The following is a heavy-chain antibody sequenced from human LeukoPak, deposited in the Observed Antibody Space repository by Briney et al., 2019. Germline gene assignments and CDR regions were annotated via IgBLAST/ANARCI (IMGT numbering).Heavy chain of an antibody. D-gene: IGHD2-2*01. Sequence: PSETLSLTCLVSGGSISDTNYFWGWTRQPPGKGLEWIGNIYYSGSTRYNPSLSSRLTISVDTSKNQFSLKLSSVTAADTAVYYCARAQSIYCSSTSCYGPPYFDYWGQGTLVTVSS. CDR1: GGSISDTNYF. V-gene: IGHV4-39*07. CDR2: IYYSGST. J-gene: IGHJ4*02. CDR3: ARAQSIYCSSTSCYGPPYFDY.